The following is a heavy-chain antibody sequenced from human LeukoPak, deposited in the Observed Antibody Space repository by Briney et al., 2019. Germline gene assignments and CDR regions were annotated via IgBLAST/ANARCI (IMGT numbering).Heavy chain of an antibody. J-gene: IGHJ4*02. CDR1: GFTFSSYG. V-gene: IGHV3-30*03. CDR3: APRWPHPSGY. CDR2: ISYDGSNK. D-gene: IGHD2-15*01. Sequence: GGSLRLSCAASGFTFSSYGMHWVRQAPGKGLEWVAVISYDGSNKYYADSVKGRFTISRDNSKNTLYLQMDSLRAEDTAVYYCAPRWPHPSGYWGQGTLVTVSS.